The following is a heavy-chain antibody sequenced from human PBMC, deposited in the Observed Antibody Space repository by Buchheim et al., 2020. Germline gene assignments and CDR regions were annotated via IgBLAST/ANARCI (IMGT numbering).Heavy chain of an antibody. CDR3: AKDLMDTVATRGNY. CDR1: GFTFSSYG. CDR2: ISYDGNNN. J-gene: IGHJ4*02. D-gene: IGHD5-12*01. V-gene: IGHV3-30*18. Sequence: QVQLVESGGGVVQPGRSLRLSCAASGFTFSSYGMHWVRQAPGKGLEWVAVISYDGNNNYYADSVKGRFTISRDNSKNTLYLQMNSLRAEDTAMYYCAKDLMDTVATRGNYWGQGAL.